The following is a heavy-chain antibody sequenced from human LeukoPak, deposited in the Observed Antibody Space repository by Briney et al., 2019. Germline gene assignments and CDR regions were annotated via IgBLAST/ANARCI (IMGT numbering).Heavy chain of an antibody. J-gene: IGHJ3*02. CDR2: ISSSGSTI. CDR3: ARDAEVVVTASGVAFDI. V-gene: IGHV3-11*01. D-gene: IGHD2-21*02. CDR1: GFTFNDYY. Sequence: GGSLRLSCAASGFTFNDYYMSWIRQAPGKGLEWVAYISSSGSTIYYADSVKGRFTISRDNAKNSLYLQMNSLRAEDTAVYYCARDAEVVVTASGVAFDIWGEATMVTVSS.